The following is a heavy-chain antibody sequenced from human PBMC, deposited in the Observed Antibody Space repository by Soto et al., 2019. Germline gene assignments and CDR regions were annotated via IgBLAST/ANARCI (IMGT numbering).Heavy chain of an antibody. Sequence: QVQLQESGPGLVKPSQTLSLTCTVSGGSISSGDYYWSWIRQPPGKGLEWIGYIYYSGSTYYNPSLKSRVTISVDTSKNKFSLKLSSVTAADTAVYYCARGPPMVRGVITSRGMDVWGQGTTVTVSS. CDR1: GGSISSGDYY. V-gene: IGHV4-30-4*01. CDR2: IYYSGST. J-gene: IGHJ6*02. D-gene: IGHD3-10*01. CDR3: ARGPPMVRGVITSRGMDV.